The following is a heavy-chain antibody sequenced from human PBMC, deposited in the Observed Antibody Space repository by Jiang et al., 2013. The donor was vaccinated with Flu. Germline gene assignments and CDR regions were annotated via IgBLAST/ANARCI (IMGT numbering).Heavy chain of an antibody. CDR3: ARDRVAALFGTGSVAQFDS. V-gene: IGHV1-69*01. CDR2: IIPIIGTA. CDR1: GGTFSNDA. J-gene: IGHJ4*02. D-gene: IGHD2-21*01. Sequence: SGAEVKEPGSSVKVSCKASGGTFSNDAVSWVRQAPGQGLQWMGGIIPIIGTANYPRRFQGRITITADESKGTVYMELRSLRSDDTAVYYCARDRVAALFGTGSVAQFDSWGLGTLVTVSS.